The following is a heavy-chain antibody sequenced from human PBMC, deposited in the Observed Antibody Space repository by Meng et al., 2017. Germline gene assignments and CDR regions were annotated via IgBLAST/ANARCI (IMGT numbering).Heavy chain of an antibody. V-gene: IGHV3-30*04. CDR2: ISYDGSNK. J-gene: IGHJ3*02. Sequence: GESLKISCAASGFTFSSYAMHWVRQAPGKGLEWVAVISYDGSNKYYADSVKGRFTISRDNSKNTLYLQMNSLRAEDTAVYYCAREQTAAAGAFDIWGQGTMATVSS. D-gene: IGHD6-25*01. CDR1: GFTFSSYA. CDR3: AREQTAAAGAFDI.